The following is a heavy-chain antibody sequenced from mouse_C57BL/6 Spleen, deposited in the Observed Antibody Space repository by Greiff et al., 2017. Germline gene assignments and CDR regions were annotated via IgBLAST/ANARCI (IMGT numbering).Heavy chain of an antibody. CDR1: GYTFTDYN. CDR2: INPNNGGT. Sequence: EVQLQQSGPELVKPGASVKMSCKASGYTFTDYNMHWVKQSHGKSLEWIGYINPNNGGTSYNQKFKGKATLTVNKSSSTAYMELRSLTSDDSAVYYCGNLLHGKWAMDDWAQGTSVTVSS. J-gene: IGHJ4*01. CDR3: GNLLHGKWAMDD. V-gene: IGHV1-22*01. D-gene: IGHD1-1*01.